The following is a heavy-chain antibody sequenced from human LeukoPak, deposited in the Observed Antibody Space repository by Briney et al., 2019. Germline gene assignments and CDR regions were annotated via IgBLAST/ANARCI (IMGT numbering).Heavy chain of an antibody. J-gene: IGHJ4*02. CDR3: AKGQLWFGEFSYFDY. CDR2: ISGSGGST. CDR1: GFTFSSYA. Sequence: GGSLRLSCAASGFTFSSYAMSWVRQAPGKGLEWVSAISGSGGSTHYADSVKGRFSISRDNSKNTLYLQMNSLRAEDTAVYYCAKGQLWFGEFSYFDYWGQGTLVTVSS. D-gene: IGHD3-10*01. V-gene: IGHV3-23*01.